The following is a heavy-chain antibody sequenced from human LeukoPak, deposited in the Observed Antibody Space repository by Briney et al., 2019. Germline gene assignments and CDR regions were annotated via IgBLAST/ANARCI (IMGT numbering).Heavy chain of an antibody. J-gene: IGHJ6*02. CDR2: MNPNSGNT. CDR3: ASQRITMVRGVINLYGMDV. CDR1: GYTFTSYD. V-gene: IGHV1-8*01. Sequence: ASEKVSCKASGYTFTSYDINWVRQATGQGLEWMGWMNPNSGNTGYAQKFQGRVTMTRNTSISTAYMELSSLRSEDTAVYYCASQRITMVRGVINLYGMDVWGQGTTVTVSS. D-gene: IGHD3-10*01.